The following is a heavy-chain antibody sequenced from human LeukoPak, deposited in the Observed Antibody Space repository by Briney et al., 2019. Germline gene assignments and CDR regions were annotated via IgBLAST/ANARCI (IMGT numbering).Heavy chain of an antibody. CDR2: ISGSGGST. CDR3: AKVDDYSFDY. CDR1: GFTFNNYA. V-gene: IGHV3-23*01. D-gene: IGHD3-16*01. J-gene: IGHJ4*02. Sequence: PGGSLRLSCAASGFTFNNYAMSWVRQAPGKGLEWVSGISGSGGSTYYADPVKGRFTISRDNSKNTLYLQMNSLRAEDTAVYYCAKVDDYSFDYWGQGTLVTVSS.